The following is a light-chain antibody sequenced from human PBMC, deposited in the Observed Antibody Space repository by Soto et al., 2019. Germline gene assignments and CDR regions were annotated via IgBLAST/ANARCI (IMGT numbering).Light chain of an antibody. CDR2: DAS. V-gene: IGKV1-33*01. J-gene: IGKJ4*01. CDR3: QYYENLLT. CDR1: EDISNY. Sequence: IQMSQSPPSLSASLGERVTITCQASEDISNYLNWYQQKPGKAPKLLIYDASNLETGVPSRFSGSGSGTDFSFTISSLQSEDIATYYCQYYENLLTFGGGTKVDIK.